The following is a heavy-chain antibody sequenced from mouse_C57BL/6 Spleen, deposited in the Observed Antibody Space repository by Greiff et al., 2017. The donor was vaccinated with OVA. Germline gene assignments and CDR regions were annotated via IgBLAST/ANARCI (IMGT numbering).Heavy chain of an antibody. CDR1: GYTFTSYW. CDR3: ARSLYDYDLAY. V-gene: IGHV1-72*01. Sequence: QVQLQQSGAELVKPGASVKLSCKASGYTFTSYWMHWVKQRPGRGLGWIGRIDPNSGGTKYNEKFKSKATLTVDKPSSTAYMQLSSLTSEDSAVYYCARSLYDYDLAYWGQGTLVTVSA. CDR2: IDPNSGGT. J-gene: IGHJ3*01. D-gene: IGHD2-4*01.